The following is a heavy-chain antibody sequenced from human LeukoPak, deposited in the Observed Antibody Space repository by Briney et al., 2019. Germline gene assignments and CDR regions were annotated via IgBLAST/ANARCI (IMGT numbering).Heavy chain of an antibody. CDR3: ARVLDSVDYYYYYMDV. CDR2: IYNSGST. J-gene: IGHJ6*03. D-gene: IGHD1-1*01. Sequence: SETLSLTCTVSGGSISIYYWNWIRQPPGKGLEWIGYIYNSGSTNYNPSLKSRVTISVDTSKNQFSLKLTSVTAADTAVYYCARVLDSVDYYYYYMDVWGKGTTVTVSS. CDR1: GGSISIYY. V-gene: IGHV4-59*01.